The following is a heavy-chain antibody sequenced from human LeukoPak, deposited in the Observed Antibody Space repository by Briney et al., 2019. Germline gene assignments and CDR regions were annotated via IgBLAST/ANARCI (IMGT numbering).Heavy chain of an antibody. V-gene: IGHV3-74*01. CDR3: ARFVRGTDAFDV. D-gene: IGHD3-10*01. CDR1: GFTFSSYS. Sequence: GGSLRLSCAASGFTFSSYSMNWVRQAPGKGLVWVSRINSDGSSTSYADSVKGRFTISRDNAKNTLDLQMSSLRAEDTAVYYCARFVRGTDAFDVWGQGTMVTVSS. CDR2: INSDGSST. J-gene: IGHJ3*01.